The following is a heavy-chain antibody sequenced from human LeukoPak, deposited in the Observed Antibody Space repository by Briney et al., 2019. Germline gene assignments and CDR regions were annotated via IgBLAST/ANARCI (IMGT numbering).Heavy chain of an antibody. CDR3: AKEGDYDMTGYPRGIDY. Sequence: GGTLRLSCAASGFTFSSYGMSWVRQAPGKGLEWVSAISGSGGSTYYADSVKGRFTISRDNSKNTLYLQMNSLRAEDTAVYYCAKEGDYDMTGYPRGIDYWGQGTLVTVSS. CDR2: ISGSGGST. V-gene: IGHV3-23*01. CDR1: GFTFSSYG. D-gene: IGHD3-9*01. J-gene: IGHJ4*02.